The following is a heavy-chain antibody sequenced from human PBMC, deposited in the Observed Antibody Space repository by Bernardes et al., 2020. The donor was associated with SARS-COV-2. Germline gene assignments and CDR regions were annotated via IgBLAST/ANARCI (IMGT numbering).Heavy chain of an antibody. J-gene: IGHJ6*02. CDR3: ARDQALWFGELVYGMDV. V-gene: IGHV3-7*05. CDR2: IKQDGSEK. D-gene: IGHD3-10*01. Sequence: GGSLRLSCAASGFTFSSYWMSWVRQAPGKGLEWVANIKQDGSEKYYVDSVKGRFTISRDNAKNSLYLQMNSLRAEDTAVYYCARDQALWFGELVYGMDVWGQGTTVTVSS. CDR1: GFTFSSYW.